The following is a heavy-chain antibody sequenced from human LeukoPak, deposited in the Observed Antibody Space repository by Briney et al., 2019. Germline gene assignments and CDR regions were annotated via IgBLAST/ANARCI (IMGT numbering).Heavy chain of an antibody. D-gene: IGHD2-21*02. V-gene: IGHV4-31*03. CDR3: ARRNCGGDCPSPGYFDY. CDR2: IYYSGST. CDR1: GGSISSGGYY. Sequence: SQTLSLTCTVSGGSISSGGYYWSWIRQHPGKGLEWIGYIYYSGSTYYNPSLKSRVTISVDTSKNQFSLKLSSVTAADTAVYYCARRNCGGDCPSPGYFDYWGQGTLVTVSS. J-gene: IGHJ4*02.